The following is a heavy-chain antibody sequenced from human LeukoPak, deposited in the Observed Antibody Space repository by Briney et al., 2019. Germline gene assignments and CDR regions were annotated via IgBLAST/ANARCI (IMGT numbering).Heavy chain of an antibody. CDR1: GFTFSSYA. Sequence: GGSLRLSCAATGFTFSSYAMHWVRQAPGKGLEWVAVISYDGSNKYYADSVKGRFTISRDNSKNTLYLQMNSLRAEDTAVYYCVETGIGFDYWGQGTLVTVSS. CDR2: ISYDGSNK. CDR3: VETGIGFDY. V-gene: IGHV3-30*04. J-gene: IGHJ4*02. D-gene: IGHD3-10*01.